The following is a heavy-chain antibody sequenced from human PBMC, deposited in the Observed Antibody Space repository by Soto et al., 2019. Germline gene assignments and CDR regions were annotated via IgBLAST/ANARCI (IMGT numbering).Heavy chain of an antibody. D-gene: IGHD6-19*01. V-gene: IGHV1-18*04. Sequence: ASVKVSCKASGYTFTSYGISWVRQAPGQGLEWMGWISAYNGNTNYAQKLQGRVTMTTDTSTSTAYMELRSLRSDDTAVYYCARVVIPGIAVAGPNATYYYYYYGMDVWGQGTTVTVSS. J-gene: IGHJ6*02. CDR2: ISAYNGNT. CDR3: ARVVIPGIAVAGPNATYYYYYYGMDV. CDR1: GYTFTSYG.